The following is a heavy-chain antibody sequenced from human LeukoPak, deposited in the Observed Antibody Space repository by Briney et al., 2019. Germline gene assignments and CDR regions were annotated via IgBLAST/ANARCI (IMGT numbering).Heavy chain of an antibody. CDR1: GGSFSGYY. J-gene: IGHJ6*03. D-gene: IGHD6-13*01. V-gene: IGHV4-34*01. CDR3: ASGIAAAGTSYYYYYMDV. CDR2: INHSGST. Sequence: SETLSLTCAVYGGSFSGYYWSWIRQPPGKGLEWIGEINHSGSTNYNPSLKSRVTISVDTSKNQFSLKLSSVTAADTAVYYCASGIAAAGTSYYYYYMDVWGKGTTVTVSS.